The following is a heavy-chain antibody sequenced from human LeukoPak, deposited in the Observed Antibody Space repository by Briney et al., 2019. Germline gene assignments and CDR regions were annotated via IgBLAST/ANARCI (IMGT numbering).Heavy chain of an antibody. V-gene: IGHV3-23*01. J-gene: IGHJ4*02. D-gene: IGHD1-26*01. CDR3: AKDGGGSYY. CDR1: GFTFSTYA. CDR2: ISGSGGST. Sequence: GGSLRLSCAASGFTFSTYAMSWVRQAPGKGLEWVSGISGSGGSTYYADSVKGRFTISRDNSKNTLYLQMNSLRTEDTAVYYCAKDGGGSYYWGQGTLVTVSS.